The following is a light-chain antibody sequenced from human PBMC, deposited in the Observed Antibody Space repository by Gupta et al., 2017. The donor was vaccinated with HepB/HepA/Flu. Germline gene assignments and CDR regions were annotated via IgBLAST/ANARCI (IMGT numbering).Light chain of an antibody. V-gene: IGKV1-5*03. Sequence: DIQMTQSPSTLSASVGDIVTITCRASQSISSWLAWYQQKPGKAPKLLIYKASSLESGVPSRFSGSGAGTEFTLTISCLQPDDFATYYCQQYNSYSAYTFGQGTKVEIK. CDR1: QSISSW. J-gene: IGKJ2*01. CDR2: KAS. CDR3: QQYNSYSAYT.